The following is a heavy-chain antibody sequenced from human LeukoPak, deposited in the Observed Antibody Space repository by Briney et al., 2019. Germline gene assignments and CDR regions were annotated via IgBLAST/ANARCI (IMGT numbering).Heavy chain of an antibody. D-gene: IGHD3-3*01. J-gene: IGHJ4*02. Sequence: PGGSLRLSCAASGFTFSSYAMSWVRQAPGKGLEWVSAISGSGGSTYYADSVKGRFTISRDNSKNTLYLQMNSLRAEDTAVYYCAKDFTRVLRFLEWLPPASYFDYWGQGTLVTVSS. CDR1: GFTFSSYA. CDR2: ISGSGGST. V-gene: IGHV3-23*01. CDR3: AKDFTRVLRFLEWLPPASYFDY.